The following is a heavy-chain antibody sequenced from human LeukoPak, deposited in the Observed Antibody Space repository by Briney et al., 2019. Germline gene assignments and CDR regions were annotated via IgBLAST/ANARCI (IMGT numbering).Heavy chain of an antibody. V-gene: IGHV3-33*01. Sequence: GGSLRLSCAASGFTFSSYGMHWVRQAPGKGLEWVAVIWYDGSNKYYADSVKGRFTVSRDNSKNTLYLQMNSLRAEDTAVYYCARDHCGGDCYNFDYWGQGTLVTVSS. D-gene: IGHD2-21*02. CDR3: ARDHCGGDCYNFDY. CDR1: GFTFSSYG. CDR2: IWYDGSNK. J-gene: IGHJ4*02.